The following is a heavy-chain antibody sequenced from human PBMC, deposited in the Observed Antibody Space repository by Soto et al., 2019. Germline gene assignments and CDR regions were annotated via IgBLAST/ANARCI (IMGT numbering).Heavy chain of an antibody. D-gene: IGHD6-25*01. CDR3: ARDTAMTGAARYDY. CDR1: GASVDSGGYY. CDR2: IYYRGNT. V-gene: IGHV4-31*03. Sequence: SETLSLTCTVSGASVDSGGYYWTWIRQRPGKGLEWVGYIYYRGNTFYNPSLKSRLTISLDTSKNQFSLKLTSVTAADTAVYSCARDTAMTGAARYDYWGQGTLVTV. J-gene: IGHJ4*02.